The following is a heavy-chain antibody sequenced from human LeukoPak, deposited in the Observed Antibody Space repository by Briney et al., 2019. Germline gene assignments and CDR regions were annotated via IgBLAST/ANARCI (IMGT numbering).Heavy chain of an antibody. CDR2: INADDGNT. Sequence: ASVKVSCKTSGYILTTYAIHWVRQAPGRGLEWMGLINADDGNTRYSQRFQGRVTITRDTSANTAYMELSSLRFEDTAVYYCARGIVVKPSANWFDPWGQGTLVTVSS. V-gene: IGHV1-3*01. D-gene: IGHD2-2*01. CDR3: ARGIVVKPSANWFDP. CDR1: GYILTTYA. J-gene: IGHJ5*02.